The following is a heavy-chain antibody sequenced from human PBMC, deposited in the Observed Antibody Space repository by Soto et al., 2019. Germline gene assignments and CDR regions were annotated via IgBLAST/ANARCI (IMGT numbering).Heavy chain of an antibody. CDR1: GCSISSYY. V-gene: IGHV4-59*08. J-gene: IGHJ3*02. CDR3: ASRVRIDAFDI. CDR2: IYYSGST. D-gene: IGHD1-1*01. Sequence: SQTLSLTCTVSGCSISSYYWSWIRQPPGKGMEWIGYIYYSGSTNYNPSLKSRVTISADTSKNQFSLKLSSVTAADTAVYYCASRVRIDAFDIWGQGTMVTVSS.